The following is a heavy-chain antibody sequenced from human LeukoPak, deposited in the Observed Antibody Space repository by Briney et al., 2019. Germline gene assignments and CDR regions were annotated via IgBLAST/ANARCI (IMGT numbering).Heavy chain of an antibody. J-gene: IGHJ5*02. CDR3: ARNKGGYEGNNWFDP. D-gene: IGHD5-12*01. V-gene: IGHV1-2*06. Sequence: ASVKVSXKASGYTFTGYYMHWVRQAPGQGLEWMGRINPNSGGTNYAQKFQGRVTITRDTSNSRAYMEMSRLRSDDTAVYYCARNKGGYEGNNWFDPWGQGTLVTVSS. CDR1: GYTFTGYY. CDR2: INPNSGGT.